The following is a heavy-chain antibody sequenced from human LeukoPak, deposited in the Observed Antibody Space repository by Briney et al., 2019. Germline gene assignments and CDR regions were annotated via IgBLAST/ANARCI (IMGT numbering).Heavy chain of an antibody. D-gene: IGHD6-13*01. CDR1: GFIFSDFN. Sequence: GGSLRLSCAAPGFIFSDFNMNWVRQAPGRGLEWVSHIDSSGTTIYYADSVKGRFTISRDNAKNSLHLQMNSLRGEDTAVYYCTREYSSSLWAFDIWGQGTMVTVSS. CDR2: IDSSGTTI. J-gene: IGHJ3*02. V-gene: IGHV3-48*04. CDR3: TREYSSSLWAFDI.